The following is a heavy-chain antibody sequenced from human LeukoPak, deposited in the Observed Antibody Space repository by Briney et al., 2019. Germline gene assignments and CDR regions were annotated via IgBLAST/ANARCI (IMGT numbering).Heavy chain of an antibody. D-gene: IGHD5-18*01. CDR3: AKRAMGGTALYYFDY. CDR2: IRYDGSNK. Sequence: GGSLRLSCEASGFNVSTSGLHWVRQAPGKGLEWVAFIRYDGSNKHYADSVKGRFTISRDNSKNTLYPQMSSLRLEDTAVYYCAKRAMGGTALYYFDYWGQGTLVTVSS. J-gene: IGHJ4*02. CDR1: GFNVSTSG. V-gene: IGHV3-30*02.